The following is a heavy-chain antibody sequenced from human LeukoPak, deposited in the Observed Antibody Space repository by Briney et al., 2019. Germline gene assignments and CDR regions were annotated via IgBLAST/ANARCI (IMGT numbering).Heavy chain of an antibody. CDR3: ARDLRGLVDY. J-gene: IGHJ4*02. CDR1: GGSISSYY. V-gene: IGHV4-59*12. D-gene: IGHD3-16*01. CDR2: IYYSGST. Sequence: PSETLSLTCTVSGGSISSYYWSWIRQPPGKGLEWIGYIYYSGSTYYNPSLKSRVTMSVDTSKNQFSLKLSSVTAADTAVYYCARDLRGLVDYWGQGTLVTVSS.